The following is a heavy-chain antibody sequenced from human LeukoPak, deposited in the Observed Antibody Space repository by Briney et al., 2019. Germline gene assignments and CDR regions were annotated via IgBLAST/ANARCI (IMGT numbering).Heavy chain of an antibody. Sequence: PGGSLRLSCAASEFTFSNDWMSWVRQPPGKGLEWVSSIFPSGGEIHYADSVRGRFTISRDNSKSILSLQMNSLRAEDTAIYYCATYRQVLLPFESWGQGTLVTVSS. CDR1: EFTFSNDW. CDR2: IFPSGGEI. J-gene: IGHJ4*02. V-gene: IGHV3-23*01. CDR3: ATYRQVLLPFES. D-gene: IGHD5-18*01.